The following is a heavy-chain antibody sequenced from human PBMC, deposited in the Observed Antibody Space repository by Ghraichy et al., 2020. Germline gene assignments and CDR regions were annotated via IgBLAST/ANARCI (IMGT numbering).Heavy chain of an antibody. CDR2: IMQDGSEK. CDR1: RFSMSDYR. Sequence: GGSLRLSCVVSRFSMSDYRMSWVRQTPGKGLEWVASIMQDGSEKYYVDSVKGRFTISRDNAKNSLYLQMNSLRAEDTAVYYCARDRSLRIYYTCRDDSFDIWGQGTMVTASS. CDR3: ARDRSLRIYYTCRDDSFDI. D-gene: IGHD2-15*01. V-gene: IGHV3-7*03. J-gene: IGHJ3*02.